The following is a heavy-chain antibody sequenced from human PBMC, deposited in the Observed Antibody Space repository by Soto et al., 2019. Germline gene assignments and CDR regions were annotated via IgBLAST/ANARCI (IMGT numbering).Heavy chain of an antibody. CDR1: GFTVSSYW. V-gene: IGHV3-7*01. Sequence: EVQLVESGGGLVQPGGSLRLSCAASGFTVSSYWINWFRQTPGKGLEWVANIKGDGSEKYYVDSLKGRCTISRDNAKNSLYLHMNSLRAEDTAVYYCVRGTMAPGLDHWGQGTLVTVSS. CDR3: VRGTMAPGLDH. D-gene: IGHD3-3*01. J-gene: IGHJ4*02. CDR2: IKGDGSEK.